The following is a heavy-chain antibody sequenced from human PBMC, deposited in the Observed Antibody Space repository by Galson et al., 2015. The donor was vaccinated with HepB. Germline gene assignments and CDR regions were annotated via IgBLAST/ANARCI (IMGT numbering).Heavy chain of an antibody. CDR2: IIPILGIA. D-gene: IGHD3-10*01. V-gene: IGHV1-69*04. J-gene: IGHJ4*02. Sequence: SVKVSCKASGGTFSSYAISWVRQAPGQGLEWMGRIIPILGIANYAQKFQGRVTITADKSTSTAYMELSSLRSEDTAVYYCARGGSTGDSLGYWGQGTLVTVSS. CDR3: ARGGSTGDSLGY. CDR1: GGTFSSYA.